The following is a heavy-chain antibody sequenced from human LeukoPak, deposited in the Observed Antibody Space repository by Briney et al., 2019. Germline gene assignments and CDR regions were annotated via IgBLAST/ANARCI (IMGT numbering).Heavy chain of an antibody. CDR3: ARGSGTALRRYYYYMDV. J-gene: IGHJ6*03. V-gene: IGHV3-48*02. D-gene: IGHD3-10*01. CDR2: ISSSSSTI. CDR1: GFTFSSYS. Sequence: PGGSLRLSCAASGFTFSSYSMNWVRQAPGKGLEWVSYISSSSSTIYYADSVKGRFTISRDNAKNSLYLQMNSLRDEDTAVYYCARGSGTALRRYYYYMDVWGKGTTVTVSS.